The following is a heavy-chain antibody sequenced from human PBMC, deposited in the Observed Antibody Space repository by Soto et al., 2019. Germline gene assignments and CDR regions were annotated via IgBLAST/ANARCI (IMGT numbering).Heavy chain of an antibody. CDR3: ARGRFDFWSGYGYSGMDV. V-gene: IGHV1-46*01. CDR2: INPSGDYT. Sequence: ASVKVSCKASGYRFTNYYMHWVRQAPGQGLEWMGIINPSGDYTAYSEKFQGRVTMTSDTSTRTVYMEVSSLRSEDTAVYYCARGRFDFWSGYGYSGMDVWGQGTTVTVSS. D-gene: IGHD3-3*01. CDR1: GYRFTNYY. J-gene: IGHJ6*02.